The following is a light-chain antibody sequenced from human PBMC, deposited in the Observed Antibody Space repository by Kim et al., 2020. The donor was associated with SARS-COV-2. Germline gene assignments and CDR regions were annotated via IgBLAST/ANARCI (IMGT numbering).Light chain of an antibody. CDR2: GKN. J-gene: IGLJ2*01. CDR1: SLRTYY. Sequence: ALGQTVTVTCQGDSLRTYYATWYQQRPGQAPVLVMSGKNSRPSGIPDRFSGSSSGNAASVTITGAQAEDEAVYFCSSRDSSGRHLIFGGGTRLTVL. CDR3: SSRDSSGRHLI. V-gene: IGLV3-19*01.